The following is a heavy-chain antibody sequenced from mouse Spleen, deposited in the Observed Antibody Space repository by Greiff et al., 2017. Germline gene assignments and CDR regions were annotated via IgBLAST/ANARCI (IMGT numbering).Heavy chain of an antibody. CDR1: GYTFTSYT. CDR2: INPSSGYT. CDR3: ASDYGSSPWFAY. V-gene: IGHV1-4*01. Sequence: QVHVKQSGAELARPGASVKMSCKASGYTFTSYTMHWVKQRPGQGLEWIGYINPSSGYTKYNQKFKDKATLTADKSSSTAYMQLSSLTSEDSAVYYCASDYGSSPWFAYWGQGTLVTVSA. J-gene: IGHJ3*01. D-gene: IGHD1-1*01.